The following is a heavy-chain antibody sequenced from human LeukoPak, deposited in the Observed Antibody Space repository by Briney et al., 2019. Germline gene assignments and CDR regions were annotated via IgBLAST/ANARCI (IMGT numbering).Heavy chain of an antibody. D-gene: IGHD6-13*01. CDR2: ISGSGGST. V-gene: IGHV3-23*01. J-gene: IGHJ4*02. Sequence: QSGGSLRLSCAASGFTFSSYAMSWVRQAPGKGLEWVSAISGSGGSTYYADSVKGRFTISRDNSKNTLYLQMNSLRAEDTAVYYCAKDRPQHPDIAAAEGYFDYWGQGTLVTVSS. CDR3: AKDRPQHPDIAAAEGYFDY. CDR1: GFTFSSYA.